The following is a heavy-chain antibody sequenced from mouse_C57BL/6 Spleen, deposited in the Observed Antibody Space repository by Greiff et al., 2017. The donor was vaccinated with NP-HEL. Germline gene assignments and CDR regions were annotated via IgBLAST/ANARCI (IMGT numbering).Heavy chain of an antibody. J-gene: IGHJ4*01. CDR2: ISNGGGST. CDR3: ARRKEAGYYAMDY. CDR1: GFTFSDYY. V-gene: IGHV5-12*01. Sequence: EVKLMESGGGLVQPGGSLKLSCAASGFTFSDYYMYWVRQTPEKRLEWVAYISNGGGSTYYPDTVKGRFTISRDNAKNTLYLQMSRLKSEDTAMYYCARRKEAGYYAMDYWGQGTSVTVSS.